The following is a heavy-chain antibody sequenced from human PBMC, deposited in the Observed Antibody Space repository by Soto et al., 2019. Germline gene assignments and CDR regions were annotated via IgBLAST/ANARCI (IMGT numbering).Heavy chain of an antibody. Sequence: VQLVQSGAEVKKPGSSVKVSCKASGDTFDTFNSYAINWLRQAPGLGLEWLGGCIPMSCAPKYAQKFQGRVTITADKSLNTAYMDLTRLTSGDTALYYRAGGDRNYWFHPWGQGTLVTVSS. CDR2: CIPMSCAP. V-gene: IGHV1-69*06. CDR3: AGGDRNYWFHP. D-gene: IGHD2-21*02. J-gene: IGHJ5*02. CDR1: GDTFDTFNSYA.